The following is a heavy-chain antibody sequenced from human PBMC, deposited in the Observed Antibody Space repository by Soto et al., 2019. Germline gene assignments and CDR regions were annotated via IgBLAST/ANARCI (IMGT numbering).Heavy chain of an antibody. J-gene: IGHJ6*02. D-gene: IGHD5-12*01. Sequence: EVQLVESGGGLVQPGGSLRLSCAASGFTFSSFEMNWVRQAPGKGLEWVSFISSGGNTIYYADSVKGRFTISRDNAKHSLYLQMNRLRAEDTAVYYCARTAVGWLYYGMDVWGQGTKVTVAS. V-gene: IGHV3-48*03. CDR1: GFTFSSFE. CDR2: ISSGGNTI. CDR3: ARTAVGWLYYGMDV.